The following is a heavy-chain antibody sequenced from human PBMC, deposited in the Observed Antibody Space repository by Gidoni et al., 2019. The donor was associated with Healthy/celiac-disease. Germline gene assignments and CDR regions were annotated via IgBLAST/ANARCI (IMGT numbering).Heavy chain of an antibody. CDR1: GFTFRRYS. CDR2: ISSSSSYI. V-gene: IGHV3-21*01. CDR3: AREGYGDYDFDY. D-gene: IGHD4-17*01. Sequence: EVQLVESGGGRVTPGGSLSPPCAASGFTFRRYSMHWVRQAPGKGLGWVSSISSSSSYIYYADSVKGRFTISRDNAKNSLYLQMNSLRAEDTAVYYCAREGYGDYDFDYWGQGTLVTVSS. J-gene: IGHJ4*02.